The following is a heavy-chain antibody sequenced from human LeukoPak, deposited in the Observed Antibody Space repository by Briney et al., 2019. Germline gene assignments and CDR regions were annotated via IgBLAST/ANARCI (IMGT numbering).Heavy chain of an antibody. CDR2: IIPIFGTA. V-gene: IGHV1-69*05. J-gene: IGHJ5*02. Sequence: GSSVKVSCKASGGTLSSYAISWVRQAPGQGLEWMGRIIPIFGTANYAQKFQGRVTITTVESTSTAYMELSSLRSEDTAVYYCARTQWELLNWFDPWGQGTLVTVSS. D-gene: IGHD1-26*01. CDR3: ARTQWELLNWFDP. CDR1: GGTLSSYA.